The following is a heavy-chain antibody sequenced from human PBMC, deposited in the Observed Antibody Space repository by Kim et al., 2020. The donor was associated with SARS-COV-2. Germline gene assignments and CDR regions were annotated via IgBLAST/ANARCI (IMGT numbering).Heavy chain of an antibody. CDR3: AVSGNSAGDYYYGMDV. CDR2: IDPSDSYT. V-gene: IGHV5-10-1*01. J-gene: IGHJ6*02. CDR1: GYSFTSYW. D-gene: IGHD3-22*01. Sequence: GESLKISCKGSGYSFTSYWISWVRQMPGKGLEWMGRIDPSDSYTNYSPSFQGHVTISADKSISTAYLQWSSLKASDTAMYYCAVSGNSAGDYYYGMDVWGQGTTVTVPS.